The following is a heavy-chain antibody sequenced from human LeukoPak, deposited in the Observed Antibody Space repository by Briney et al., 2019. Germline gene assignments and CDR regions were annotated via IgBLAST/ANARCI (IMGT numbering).Heavy chain of an antibody. Sequence: SETLSLTCTVSGGSISSYDWSWIRQPAGKGLEWIGRIYSSGTTNYNPSLKSRITMSGDTSKNQFSLTVNSVTAADTAVYYCARVPMGVMDAFDIWGQGTMVTVSS. CDR1: GGSISSYD. CDR2: IYSSGTT. V-gene: IGHV4-4*07. J-gene: IGHJ3*02. CDR3: ARVPMGVMDAFDI. D-gene: IGHD3-16*01.